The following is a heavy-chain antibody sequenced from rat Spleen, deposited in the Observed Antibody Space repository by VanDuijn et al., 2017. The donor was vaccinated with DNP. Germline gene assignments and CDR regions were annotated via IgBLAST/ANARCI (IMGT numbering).Heavy chain of an antibody. CDR3: VRRDYGYPSYFDF. J-gene: IGHJ2*01. V-gene: IGHV5-58*01. CDR2: ITTDGGST. CDR1: GFTFSSYW. Sequence: EVQLVETGGGLVQPGRSLKLSCVASGFTFSSYWMYWIRQAPGKGLEWIASITTDGGSTYYPDSMKGRFTISRDNAANTVYLQVNSLRSEDTATYYCVRRDYGYPSYFDFWGQGVMVTVSS. D-gene: IGHD1-7*01.